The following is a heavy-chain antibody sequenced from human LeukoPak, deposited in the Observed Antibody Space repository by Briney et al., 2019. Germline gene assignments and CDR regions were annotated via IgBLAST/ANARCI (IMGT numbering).Heavy chain of an antibody. CDR2: IKQDGSEK. CDR1: GFTFSSYW. J-gene: IGHJ4*02. V-gene: IGHV3-7*05. Sequence: GGSLRLSCAASGFTFSSYWMSWVRQAPGKGLEWVGDIKQDGSEKHYVDSVKGRFTISRDNAENSLSLQMNSLRVEDTAVYYCAKDLTMIVVAYGVYWGQGTLVTVSS. D-gene: IGHD3-22*01. CDR3: AKDLTMIVVAYGVY.